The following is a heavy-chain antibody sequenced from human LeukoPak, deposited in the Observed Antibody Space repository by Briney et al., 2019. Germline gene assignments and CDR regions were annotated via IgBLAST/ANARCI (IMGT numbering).Heavy chain of an antibody. V-gene: IGHV3-64D*06. CDR2: ISSNGGST. CDR1: GFTFSSIT. J-gene: IGHJ5*02. D-gene: IGHD6-19*01. Sequence: GGSLSLSCAASGFTFSSITMHWVRQAPGKGLEYVSAISSNGGSTFYADSVKGRFSISRDNSKNTLYLQMSSLRAEDTAVYYCVNQISGWVSWGQGTLVTVSS. CDR3: VNQISGWVS.